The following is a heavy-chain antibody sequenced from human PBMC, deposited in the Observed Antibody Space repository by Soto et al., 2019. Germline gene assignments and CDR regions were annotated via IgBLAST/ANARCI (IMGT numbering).Heavy chain of an antibody. CDR2: ISGSGGST. J-gene: IGHJ3*02. CDR3: AKAYHRPYCSGGSCYLSAFDI. Sequence: GVLRLSCAASGFTFSSYAMSWVRQAPGKGLEWVSAISGSGGSTYYADSVKGRFTISRDNSKNTLYLQMNSLRAEDTAVYYCAKAYHRPYCSGGSCYLSAFDIWGQGTMVTVSS. D-gene: IGHD2-15*01. CDR1: GFTFSSYA. V-gene: IGHV3-23*01.